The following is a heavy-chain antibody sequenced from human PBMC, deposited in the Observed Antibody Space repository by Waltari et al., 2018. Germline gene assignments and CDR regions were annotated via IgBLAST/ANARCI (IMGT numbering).Heavy chain of an antibody. D-gene: IGHD3-10*01. Sequence: EVQLVESGGGLVQPGGSLRLSCAASGFTFSSYAMSWVRQAPGRGWELVAAIVVRGGSTYYAASVKGRFTISRDNSKNTLYLQMNSLRSEYTAVYYCAKTSGGDYYYYYYMDVWGKGTTVTVSS. CDR3: AKTSGGDYYYYYYMDV. J-gene: IGHJ6*03. CDR2: IVVRGGST. CDR1: GFTFSSYA. V-gene: IGHV3-23*04.